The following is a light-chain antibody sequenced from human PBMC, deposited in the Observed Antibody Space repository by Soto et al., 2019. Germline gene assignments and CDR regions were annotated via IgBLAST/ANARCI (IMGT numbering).Light chain of an antibody. CDR2: AAS. CDR1: QGIRND. V-gene: IGKV1-6*01. Sequence: AIQVTQSPPSLSASVGDRVTITCRASQGIRNDLGWYQQKPGKAPKLLISAASTLQIGVPSRFSGSGSGTDFTLTISSLQPEDFATYYCLQDYNYPWTFGQGTKVEIK. CDR3: LQDYNYPWT. J-gene: IGKJ1*01.